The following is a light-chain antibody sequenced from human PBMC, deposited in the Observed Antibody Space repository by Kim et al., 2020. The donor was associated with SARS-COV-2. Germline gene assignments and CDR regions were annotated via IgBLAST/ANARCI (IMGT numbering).Light chain of an antibody. V-gene: IGKV1-5*03. CDR3: QQYTTYSWT. J-gene: IGKJ1*01. CDR2: EAS. CDR1: QSIDRW. Sequence: AYVGDRVTITCRASQSIDRWLAWHQQKPGKAPKLLIYEASSLETGVPSRFSGSGSGTEFTLTISSLQPEDFATYFCQQYTTYSWTFGQGTKVDIK.